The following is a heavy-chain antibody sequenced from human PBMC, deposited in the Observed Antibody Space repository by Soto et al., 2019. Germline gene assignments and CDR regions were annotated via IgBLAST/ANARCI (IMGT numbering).Heavy chain of an antibody. CDR1: EYTFTNYA. V-gene: IGHV1-3*01. J-gene: IGHJ3*02. CDR2: INAGNGNT. D-gene: IGHD3-16*01. Sequence: ASVKVSCKASEYTFTNYALHWVRQAPGQRLEWMGWINAGNGNTKYSQKFQGRVTITRDTSASTAYMELSSLRSEDTAVYYCARSPTFGGFDIWGQGTMVTVSS. CDR3: ARSPTFGGFDI.